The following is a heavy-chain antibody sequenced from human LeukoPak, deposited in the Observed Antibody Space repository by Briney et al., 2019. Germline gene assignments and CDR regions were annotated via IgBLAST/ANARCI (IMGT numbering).Heavy chain of an antibody. D-gene: IGHD6-19*01. V-gene: IGHV1-8*01. J-gene: IGHJ4*02. CDR1: GYTFTSYD. CDR3: ARLAAGTANVVDY. Sequence: ASVKVSCKASGYTFTSYDINWVRQATGQGLEWMGWMNPNSGNTGYAQKFQGRVTMTRNTSISTAYMELSSLRSENTAVYYCARLAAGTANVVDYWGQGTLVTVSS. CDR2: MNPNSGNT.